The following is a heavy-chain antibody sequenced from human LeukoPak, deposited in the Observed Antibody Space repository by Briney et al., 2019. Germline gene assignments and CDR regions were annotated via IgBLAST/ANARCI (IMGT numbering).Heavy chain of an antibody. V-gene: IGHV5-51*01. D-gene: IGHD3-10*01. CDR2: MYPGDSDT. CDR3: AASTYGSGAYVGFDS. J-gene: IGHJ4*02. CDR1: GYTFTNYW. Sequence: GESLKISCKASGYTFTNYWIGWVRRMPGKGLEWMRIMYPGDSDTRYSPSFQGQVTISADKSISTAYLQWSSLKASDTAMYYCAASTYGSGAYVGFDSWGQGTLVTVSS.